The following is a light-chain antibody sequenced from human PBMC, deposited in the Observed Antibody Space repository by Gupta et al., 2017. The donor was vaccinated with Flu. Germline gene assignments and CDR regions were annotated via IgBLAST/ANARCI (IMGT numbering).Light chain of an antibody. V-gene: IGLV1-47*01. CDR3: ATWDDSRSGQV. CDR2: RNN. J-gene: IGLJ2*01. CDR1: SSNIKTNH. Sequence: QSVLTQPPSASGTPGQRVTISCSGGSSNIKTNHVNWYQQLPGTAPKLLIYRNNKRPSGVPDRFSGSKSGTSAALAIRGLRAEDEADYYCATWDDSRSGQVFGGGTKLTVL.